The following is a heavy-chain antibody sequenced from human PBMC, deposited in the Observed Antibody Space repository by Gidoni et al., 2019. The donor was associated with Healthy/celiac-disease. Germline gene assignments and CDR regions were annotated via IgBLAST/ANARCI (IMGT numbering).Heavy chain of an antibody. CDR3: SRGRCSSTSCYSQGYWFDP. V-gene: IGHV4-34*01. Sequence: QLQLQQWGAGRLQPSDTLSLTCAVYGGSFRGYYWSWSRQPPGKGLELIGEIYHSGSTNYNPSLKSRVTISVDTSKNQFSLKLSSVTAADTAVYYCSRGRCSSTSCYSQGYWFDPWGQGTLVTVSS. CDR2: IYHSGST. J-gene: IGHJ5*02. D-gene: IGHD2-2*02. CDR1: GGSFRGYY.